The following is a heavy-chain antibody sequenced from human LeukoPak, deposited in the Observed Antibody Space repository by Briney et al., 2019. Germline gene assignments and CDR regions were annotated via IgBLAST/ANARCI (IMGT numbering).Heavy chain of an antibody. D-gene: IGHD3-10*01. J-gene: IGHJ6*02. CDR1: GGSTSSYY. Sequence: SETPSLTCTVSGGSTSSYYWGWIRQPPGKGLEWIGSIYYSGSTYYNPSLKSRVTISVDTSKNQFSLKPSSVTAADTAVYYCARDARRITMVRGYGVDVWGQGTTVTVSS. V-gene: IGHV4-39*07. CDR3: ARDARRITMVRGYGVDV. CDR2: IYYSGST.